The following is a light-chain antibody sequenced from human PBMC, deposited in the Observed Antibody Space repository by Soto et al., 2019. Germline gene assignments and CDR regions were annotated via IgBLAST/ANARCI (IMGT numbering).Light chain of an antibody. Sequence: EIVLTQSPGTLSVSPGGRATLSCRASQSVTSRYLGWYQQKPGQTPRLLIHGESSRAAGIPDRFSGSGSGTDFTLTISRLEPEDFALYYCQQYDSSPYTGGQGTKLEIK. V-gene: IGKV3-20*01. CDR3: QQYDSSPYT. J-gene: IGKJ2*01. CDR2: GES. CDR1: QSVTSRY.